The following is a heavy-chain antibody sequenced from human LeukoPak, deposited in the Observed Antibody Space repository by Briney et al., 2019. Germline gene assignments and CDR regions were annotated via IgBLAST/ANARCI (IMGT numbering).Heavy chain of an antibody. J-gene: IGHJ5*02. Sequence: SQTLSLTCAISGDSVSSNSATWNWVRQSPARGLEWLGRTYYRSKWYNDYAVSVKSRITINPDTSKNQFSLQLNSVTPEDTAVYYCALSRPAAAMIMDWFDPWGQGTLVTVSS. CDR1: GDSVSSNSAT. D-gene: IGHD2-2*01. V-gene: IGHV6-1*01. CDR3: ALSRPAAAMIMDWFDP. CDR2: TYYRSKWYN.